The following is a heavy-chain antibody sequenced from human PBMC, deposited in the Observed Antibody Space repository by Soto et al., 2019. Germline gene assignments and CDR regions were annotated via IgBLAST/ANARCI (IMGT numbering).Heavy chain of an antibody. V-gene: IGHV3-13*01. J-gene: IGHJ4*02. CDR2: IGTAGDT. D-gene: IGHD6-13*01. CDR1: GFTFSGFD. CDR3: AKSQEIGTHFFDS. Sequence: GGSLRLSCEASGFTFSGFDMHWVRQPTGKGLEWVSSIGTAGDTYYAVSVKGRFTISRDNAKNSLSLQMNSLRAGGMAVYFCAKSQEIGTHFFDSWGQGTQVTVSS.